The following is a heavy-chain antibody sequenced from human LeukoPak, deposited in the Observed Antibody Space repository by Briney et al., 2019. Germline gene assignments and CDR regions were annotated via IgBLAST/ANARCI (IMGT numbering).Heavy chain of an antibody. J-gene: IGHJ6*02. CDR3: ARGELRKNYYYYYGMDV. CDR2: INHSGST. CDR1: GGSFSGYY. D-gene: IGHD1-7*01. Sequence: SETLSLTCAVYGGSFSGYYWSWIHQPPGKGLEWIGEINHSGSTNYNPSLKSRVTISVDTSKNQFSLKLSSVTAADTAVYYCARGELRKNYYYYYGMDVWGQGTTVTVSS. V-gene: IGHV4-34*01.